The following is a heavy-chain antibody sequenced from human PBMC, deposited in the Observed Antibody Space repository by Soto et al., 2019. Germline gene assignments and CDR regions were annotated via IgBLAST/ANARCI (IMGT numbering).Heavy chain of an antibody. CDR2: ISYDGSNK. D-gene: IGHD3-22*01. Sequence: GGSLRLSCAASGFTFSSYGMHWVRQAPGKGLEWVAVISYDGSNKYYADSVKGRFTISRDNSKNTLYLQMNSLRAEDTAVYYGAKAGFPDYYDRSDYYFDYWGQGT. CDR1: GFTFSSYG. V-gene: IGHV3-30*18. CDR3: AKAGFPDYYDRSDYYFDY. J-gene: IGHJ4*02.